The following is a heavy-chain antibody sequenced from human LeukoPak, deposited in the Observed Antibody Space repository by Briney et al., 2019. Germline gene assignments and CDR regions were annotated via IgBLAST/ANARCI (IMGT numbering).Heavy chain of an antibody. J-gene: IGHJ4*02. CDR2: ISAYNGNT. Sequence: GASVKVSCKASGYTFTSYGISWGRQAPGQGLEWMGWISAYNGNTNYAQKLQGKVTMTTDTSTSTAYMELRSLRSDDTAVYYCARDLRLATVTSRGVGYWGQGTLVTVSS. D-gene: IGHD4-4*01. V-gene: IGHV1-18*01. CDR1: GYTFTSYG. CDR3: ARDLRLATVTSRGVGY.